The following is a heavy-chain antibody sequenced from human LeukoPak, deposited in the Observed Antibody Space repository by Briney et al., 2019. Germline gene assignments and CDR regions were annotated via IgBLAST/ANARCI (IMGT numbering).Heavy chain of an antibody. Sequence: PGGSLRLSCAASGFTFRDYAIHWVRQAPGKGLEWVAVISYDGSDKYYADSVKGRFTISRDNSKNTLYLEMNSLRVEDTALYYCARYDYWGQGTLVTVSS. V-gene: IGHV3-30-3*01. J-gene: IGHJ4*02. CDR1: GFTFRDYA. CDR3: ARYDY. CDR2: ISYDGSDK.